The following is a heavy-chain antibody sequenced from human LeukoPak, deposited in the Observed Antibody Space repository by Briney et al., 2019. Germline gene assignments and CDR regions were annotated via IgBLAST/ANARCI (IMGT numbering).Heavy chain of an antibody. Sequence: GRSLRLSCAASGFTFSSYGMHWVRQAPGKGLVWVSRIASDGSTVYADSVKGRFTISRDNAKDTVYLQMNSLRVEDTAVYYCIGSGGWPGYWGQGTLVTVSS. CDR2: IASDGST. CDR3: IGSGGWPGY. CDR1: GFTFSSYG. J-gene: IGHJ4*02. D-gene: IGHD1-26*01. V-gene: IGHV3-74*01.